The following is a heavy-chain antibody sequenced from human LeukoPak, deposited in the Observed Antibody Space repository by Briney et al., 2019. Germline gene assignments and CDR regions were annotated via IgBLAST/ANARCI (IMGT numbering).Heavy chain of an antibody. J-gene: IGHJ4*02. CDR3: ARGQKYYYDSSGYGPNDY. D-gene: IGHD3-22*01. CDR1: GGSFSGYY. Sequence: SETLSLTCAVYGGSFSGYYWSWIRQPPGKGLEWIGEINHSGSTKYNPSLKSRVTISVDTSKNQFSLKVSSVTAADTAVYYCARGQKYYYDSSGYGPNDYWGQGTLVTVSS. V-gene: IGHV4-34*01. CDR2: INHSGST.